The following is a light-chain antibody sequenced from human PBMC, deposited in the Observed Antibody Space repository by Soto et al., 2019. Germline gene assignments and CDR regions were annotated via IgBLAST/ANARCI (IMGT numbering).Light chain of an antibody. CDR1: QSVRGN. V-gene: IGKV3-15*01. CDR2: GAS. Sequence: EIVMTQSPATLSVSPGERATLSCRASQSVRGNLAWYQQKPGQAPRLLIYGASTRATGIPARFSGSGSATEFTLNISSLQSEDFAVYYCQKYGSSPQTFGQGTKVDI. J-gene: IGKJ1*01. CDR3: QKYGSSPQT.